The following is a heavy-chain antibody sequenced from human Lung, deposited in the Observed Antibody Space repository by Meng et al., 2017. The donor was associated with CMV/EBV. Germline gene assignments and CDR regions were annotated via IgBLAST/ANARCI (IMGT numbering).Heavy chain of an antibody. CDR2: IHPRRGNT. CDR3: ARDNNWGPDY. D-gene: IGHD7-27*01. Sequence: GSVKVSCKASGYTFTAHYFHWVRQAPGQGLEWMGWIHPRRGNTNYAHQFQGRVTLTRDTSINTGYMELTRLTSDDTAVYYCARDNNWGPDYWGQGTLVTVSS. V-gene: IGHV1-2*02. CDR1: GYTFTAHY. J-gene: IGHJ4*02.